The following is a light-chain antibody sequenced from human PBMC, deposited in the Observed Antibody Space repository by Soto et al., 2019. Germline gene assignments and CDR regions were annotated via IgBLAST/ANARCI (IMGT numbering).Light chain of an antibody. CDR3: QQLSSYPWT. V-gene: IGKV1-9*01. Sequence: IQLTQSPSSLSASVGDRVTITCRASQGISSYLAWYQQKPGKAPKLLISTASTLQMAGPSSFGGSGSGREFTLTISSLQPEDFATYFCQQLSSYPWTFGQGTKVEVK. CDR1: QGISSY. J-gene: IGKJ1*01. CDR2: TAS.